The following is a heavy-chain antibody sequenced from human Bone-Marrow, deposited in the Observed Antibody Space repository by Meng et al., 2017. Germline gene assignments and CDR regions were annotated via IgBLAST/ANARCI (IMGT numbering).Heavy chain of an antibody. CDR3: ASAHTIFGVVTTLRWGMDV. Sequence: SVKVSCKASGGTFSSYTISWVRQAPGQGLEWVGRIIPIFGTANYAQKFQGRVTITADKSTSTAYMELSSLRSEDTAVYYCASAHTIFGVVTTLRWGMDVWGQGTTVTVSS. CDR2: IIPIFGTA. CDR1: GGTFSSYT. V-gene: IGHV1-69*08. J-gene: IGHJ6*02. D-gene: IGHD3-3*01.